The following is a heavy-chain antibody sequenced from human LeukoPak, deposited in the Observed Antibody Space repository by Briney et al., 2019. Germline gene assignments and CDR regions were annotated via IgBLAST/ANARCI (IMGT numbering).Heavy chain of an antibody. Sequence: GGSLRLSCAASGFTFSSYGMHWVRQAPGKGLEWVAVISYDGSNKYYADSVKGRFTISRDNSKNTLYLQMNSLRAEDTAVYYCARAAAYYDILTGYSTTNAFDIWGQGTMVTVSS. D-gene: IGHD3-9*01. CDR3: ARAAAYYDILTGYSTTNAFDI. CDR1: GFTFSSYG. CDR2: ISYDGSNK. V-gene: IGHV3-30*03. J-gene: IGHJ3*02.